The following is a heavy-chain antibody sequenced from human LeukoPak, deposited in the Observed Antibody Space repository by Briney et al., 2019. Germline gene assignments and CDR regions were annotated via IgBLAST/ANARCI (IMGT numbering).Heavy chain of an antibody. CDR1: GGSISSGDYY. V-gene: IGHV4-31*03. CDR3: ARAAINDYGDYERGDAFDI. CDR2: IHYSEST. D-gene: IGHD4-17*01. Sequence: SETLSLTCTVSGGSISSGDYYWSWIRQHPGKGLEWIGHIHYSESTYYSPSLKRRLTISLDTSKNEFSLKLSSVTAADTAIYYCARAAINDYGDYERGDAFDIWGQGTMVTVSS. J-gene: IGHJ3*02.